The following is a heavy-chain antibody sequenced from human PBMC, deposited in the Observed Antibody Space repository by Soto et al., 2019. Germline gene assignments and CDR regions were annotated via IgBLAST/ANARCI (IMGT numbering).Heavy chain of an antibody. D-gene: IGHD3-10*01. Sequence: GESLKISCAASGFTFSNAWMSWVRQAPGKGLEWVGRIKSKTDGGTTDYAAPVKGRFTISRDDSKNTLYLQMNSLKTEDTAVYYCTTPKGIGAFDIWGQGTMVTVSS. J-gene: IGHJ3*02. CDR2: IKSKTDGGTT. CDR1: GFTFSNAW. V-gene: IGHV3-15*01. CDR3: TTPKGIGAFDI.